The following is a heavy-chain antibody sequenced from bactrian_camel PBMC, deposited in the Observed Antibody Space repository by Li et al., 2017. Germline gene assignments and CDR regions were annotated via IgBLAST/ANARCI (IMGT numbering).Heavy chain of an antibody. CDR1: GFTFSSWA. CDR3: AKKTYGLPSD. Sequence: HVQLVESGGGLVQPGGSLRLSCAASGFTFSSWAMIWVRQAPGKGLEWVSTITRDGSTTYYADSVKGRFTASRDNAKNTLYLQLNSLKTEDTAMYYCAKKTYGLPSDWGQGTQVTVS. D-gene: IGHD5*01. CDR2: ITRDGSTT. V-gene: IGHV3S1*01. J-gene: IGHJ4*01.